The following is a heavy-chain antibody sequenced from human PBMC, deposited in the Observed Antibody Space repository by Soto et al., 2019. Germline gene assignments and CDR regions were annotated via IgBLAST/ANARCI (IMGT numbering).Heavy chain of an antibody. V-gene: IGHV3-30-3*01. D-gene: IGHD6-6*01. CDR1: GFTFSSYA. CDR2: ISYDGSNK. Sequence: GGSLRLSCAASGFTFSSYAMHWVRQAPGKGLEWVAVISYDGSNKYYADSVKGRFTISRDSSKNTLYLQMNSLRAEDTAVYYCARDSSSWVVSNYYYGMDVWGQGTTVTVSS. CDR3: ARDSSSWVVSNYYYGMDV. J-gene: IGHJ6*02.